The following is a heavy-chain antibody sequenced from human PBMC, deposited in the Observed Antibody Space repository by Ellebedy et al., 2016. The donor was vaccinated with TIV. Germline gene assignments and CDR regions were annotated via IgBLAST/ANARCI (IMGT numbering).Heavy chain of an antibody. J-gene: IGHJ4*02. CDR2: ISNGGDTT. V-gene: IGHV3-23*01. CDR3: AKLSGVLSWYADY. CDR1: GFTFGCCA. D-gene: IGHD6-13*01. Sequence: GESLKISCAASGFTFGCCAMSRVRQAPGKGLEWVSVISNGGDTTYADSVKGRFTISRDNSKNTLYLQMNSLRADDTAIYYCAKLSGVLSWYADYWGLGTLVTVSS.